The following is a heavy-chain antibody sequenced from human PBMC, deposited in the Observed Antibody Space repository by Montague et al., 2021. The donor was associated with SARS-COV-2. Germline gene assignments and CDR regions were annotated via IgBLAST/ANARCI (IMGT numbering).Heavy chain of an antibody. CDR2: IYPGDSDT. CDR1: GYNFTSYW. Sequence: QSGAEVKKPRESLQISCKGSGYNFTSYWIVWVRQMPGKGLEWMGIIYPGDSDTRYSPSFQGQVTISADKSISTAYLQWSSLKASDTAMYYCARHKVEALYSSGWYDYYYYGMDVWGQGTTVTVSS. CDR3: ARHKVEALYSSGWYDYYYYGMDV. J-gene: IGHJ6*02. V-gene: IGHV5-51*01. D-gene: IGHD6-19*01.